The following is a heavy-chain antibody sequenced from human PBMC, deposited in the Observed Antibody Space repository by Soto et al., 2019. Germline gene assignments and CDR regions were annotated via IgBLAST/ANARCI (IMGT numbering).Heavy chain of an antibody. CDR1: GGSFSAYY. CDR3: AREDYSSGWLGPYYYYGMDV. Sequence: SETLSLTCAVYGGSFSAYYWSWVRQPPGKGLEWIGEIIHSESTKYNPSLKSRVTISVDTSKNQFSLKLSSVTAADTAVYYCAREDYSSGWLGPYYYYGMDVWGQGTTVTVSS. D-gene: IGHD6-19*01. CDR2: IIHSEST. J-gene: IGHJ6*02. V-gene: IGHV4-34*12.